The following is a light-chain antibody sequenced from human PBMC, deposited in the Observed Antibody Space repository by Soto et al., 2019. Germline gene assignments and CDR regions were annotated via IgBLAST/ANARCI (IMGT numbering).Light chain of an antibody. V-gene: IGKV1-5*01. J-gene: IGKJ1*01. CDR3: QQYKSYPRT. Sequence: DILMTQSPSTLSASVGDRVTITCRASQSISSWLAWYQQKPGKAPKLLIYDAASLESGVPSRFSGRGSGTESTPTISGLQAEDYATYYGQQYKSYPRTFGQGTKVEIK. CDR1: QSISSW. CDR2: DAA.